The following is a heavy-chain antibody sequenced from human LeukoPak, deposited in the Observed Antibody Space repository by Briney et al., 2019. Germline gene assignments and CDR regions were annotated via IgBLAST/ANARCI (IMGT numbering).Heavy chain of an antibody. CDR2: IWYDGSNK. V-gene: IGHV3-33*01. CDR1: GFTFSSYG. J-gene: IGHJ6*02. D-gene: IGHD2-15*01. Sequence: SGRSLRLSCAASGFTFSSYGMHWVRQAPGKGLEWVAVIWYDGSNKYYADSVKGRFTISRDNSKNTLYLQMNSLRAEDTAVYYCARDYKWGWLYNYGMDVWGQGTTVTVSS. CDR3: ARDYKWGWLYNYGMDV.